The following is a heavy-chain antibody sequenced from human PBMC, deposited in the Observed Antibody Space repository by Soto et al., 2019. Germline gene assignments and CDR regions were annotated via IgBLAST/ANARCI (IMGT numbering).Heavy chain of an antibody. CDR3: ARVGGYCSRTSCYRDYYYGMDV. Sequence: QVQLVQSGAEVKKPGSSVKVSCKASGGTFSSYAISWVRQAPGQGLEWMGGIIPIFGTANYAQKFQGRVTSTADESTRTAYMELSSLRSEDTAVYYCARVGGYCSRTSCYRDYYYGMDVWGQGTTVTVSS. D-gene: IGHD2-2*02. CDR2: IIPIFGTA. V-gene: IGHV1-69*01. CDR1: GGTFSSYA. J-gene: IGHJ6*02.